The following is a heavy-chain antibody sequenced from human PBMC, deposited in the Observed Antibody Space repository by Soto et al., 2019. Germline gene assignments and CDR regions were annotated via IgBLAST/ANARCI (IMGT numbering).Heavy chain of an antibody. CDR1: GYTFTSYD. Sequence: ASVKVSCKASGYTFTSYDMHWVRQAPGQTLGWMGWINAGNGNTKYSQKFQGRVTITRDTSASTAYMELSSLRSEDTAVYYCARSIVVVTALDYWGQGTLVTVSS. CDR3: ARSIVVVTALDY. J-gene: IGHJ4*02. CDR2: INAGNGNT. D-gene: IGHD2-21*02. V-gene: IGHV1-3*01.